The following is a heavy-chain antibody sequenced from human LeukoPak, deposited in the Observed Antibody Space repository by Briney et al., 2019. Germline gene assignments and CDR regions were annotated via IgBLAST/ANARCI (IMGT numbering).Heavy chain of an antibody. J-gene: IGHJ3*02. Sequence: PSETLSLTCTVSGYSISSGYYWGWIRQPPGKGLEWIGSIYHSGSTYYNPSLKSRVTISVDTSKNQFSLKLSSVTAADTAVYYCAREWLLESGDAFDIWGQGTMVTVSS. CDR1: GYSISSGYY. D-gene: IGHD3-22*01. CDR3: AREWLLESGDAFDI. CDR2: IYHSGST. V-gene: IGHV4-38-2*02.